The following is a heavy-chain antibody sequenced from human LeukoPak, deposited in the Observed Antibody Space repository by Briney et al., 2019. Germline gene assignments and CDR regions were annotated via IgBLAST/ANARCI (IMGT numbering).Heavy chain of an antibody. J-gene: IGHJ4*02. V-gene: IGHV5-51*01. D-gene: IGHD2-2*01. CDR3: ARGVVVPAAMGAGTGFDY. CDR1: GYSFTSYW. Sequence: GESLKISCKGSGYSFTSYWIGWVRQMPGKGLEWMGIIYPGDSDTRYSPSFQGHVTISADKSISTAYLQWSSLKASDTAMYYCARGVVVPAAMGAGTGFDYWGQGTLVTVSS. CDR2: IYPGDSDT.